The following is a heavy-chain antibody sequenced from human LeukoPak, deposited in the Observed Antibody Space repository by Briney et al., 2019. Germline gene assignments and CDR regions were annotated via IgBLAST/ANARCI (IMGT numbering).Heavy chain of an antibody. V-gene: IGHV3-53*04. D-gene: IGHD4-17*01. CDR3: ARPNSASYGNAFDV. Sequence: GGSLRLSCVVSRISVSVNYMSWVRQAPGKGLEWVSVLYGADNTDYADSVKGRFTISRHNSKNTLYLQMDSLRVEDTAIYYCARPNSASYGNAFDVWGRGTMVTVSS. CDR2: LYGADNT. CDR1: RISVSVNY. J-gene: IGHJ3*01.